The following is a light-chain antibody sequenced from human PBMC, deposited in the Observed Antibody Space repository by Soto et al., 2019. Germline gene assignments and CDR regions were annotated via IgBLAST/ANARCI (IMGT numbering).Light chain of an antibody. J-gene: IGKJ5*01. CDR2: DGS. V-gene: IGKV3-11*01. Sequence: EIGLTQSAATLSVSPGERVTLSCRASQNLHSFLNWYQQRPGQAPRPLIYDGSKRAAGVPDRISGDGSGTDYTLTISSLEPEDFAVYYCQQRTRWPMTFGQGTRLEI. CDR3: QQRTRWPMT. CDR1: QNLHSF.